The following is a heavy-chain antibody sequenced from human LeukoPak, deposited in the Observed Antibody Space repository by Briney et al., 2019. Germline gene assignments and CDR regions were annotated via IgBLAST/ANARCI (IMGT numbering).Heavy chain of an antibody. V-gene: IGHV3-30*18. J-gene: IGHJ4*02. CDR2: ISYDGSNK. Sequence: PGRSLRLSCAASGFTFSSYGMHWVRQAPGKGLEWVAVISYDGSNKYYADSVKGRFTISGDNSKNTLYLQMNSLRAEDTAVYYCAKLDYWGQGTLVTVSS. CDR1: GFTFSSYG. CDR3: AKLDY.